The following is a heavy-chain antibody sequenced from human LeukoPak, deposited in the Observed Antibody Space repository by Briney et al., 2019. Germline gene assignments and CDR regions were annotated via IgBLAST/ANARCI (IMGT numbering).Heavy chain of an antibody. CDR1: GFTFSSYA. V-gene: IGHV3-23*01. CDR3: ARVCYGDYGFDAFDI. Sequence: GGSLRLSRAASGFTFSSYAMSWVRQAPGKGLEWVSAISGSGGSTYYADSVKGRFTISRDNAKNSLYLQMNSLRAEDTAVYYCARVCYGDYGFDAFDIWGQGTMVTVSS. D-gene: IGHD4-17*01. J-gene: IGHJ3*02. CDR2: ISGSGGST.